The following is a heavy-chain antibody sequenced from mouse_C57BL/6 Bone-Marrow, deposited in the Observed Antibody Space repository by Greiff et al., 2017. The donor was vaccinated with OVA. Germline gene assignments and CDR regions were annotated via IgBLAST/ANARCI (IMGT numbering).Heavy chain of an antibody. CDR2: SRNKANDYTT. Sequence: EVKLVESGGGLVQSGRSLRLSCATSGFTFSDFYMAWVRQAPGKGLEWIAASRNKANDYTTEYSASVKGRFIVSRDTSQSILYLQMNALRAEDTAIYYCARDAFYYYGSSYGYAMDYWGQGTSVTVSS. D-gene: IGHD1-1*01. CDR1: GFTFSDFY. CDR3: ARDAFYYYGSSYGYAMDY. V-gene: IGHV7-1*01. J-gene: IGHJ4*01.